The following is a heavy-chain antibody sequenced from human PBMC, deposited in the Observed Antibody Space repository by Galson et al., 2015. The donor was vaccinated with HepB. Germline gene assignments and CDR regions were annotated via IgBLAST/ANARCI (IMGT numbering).Heavy chain of an antibody. D-gene: IGHD3-16*01. CDR2: INPNNGGT. V-gene: IGHV1-2*06. J-gene: IGHJ6*02. CDR3: ARGGYYYYGMDV. CDR1: GYTFSDYY. Sequence: SVKVSCKASGYTFSDYYLHWVRQAPGQGFEWMGRINPNNGGTNYARKFQGGVTMTRDTSITTVYMELSRLRSDDTAVYWCARGGYYYYGMDVWGQGTTVTVSS.